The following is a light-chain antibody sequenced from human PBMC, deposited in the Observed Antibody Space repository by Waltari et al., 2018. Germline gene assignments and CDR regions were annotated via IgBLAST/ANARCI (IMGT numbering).Light chain of an antibody. J-gene: IGKJ4*01. CDR2: WAS. CDR3: QQYYNTPLT. Sequence: IVMTQSPDSLAVSLGERATSNCKSTQTVLYSSNNQNYLAWYQQKPRQPPKLLIYWASTRESGVPDRFSGSGSGTDFTLTISSLQAEDVAVYYCQQYYNTPLTFGGGTKVEIK. V-gene: IGKV4-1*01. CDR1: QTVLYSSNNQNY.